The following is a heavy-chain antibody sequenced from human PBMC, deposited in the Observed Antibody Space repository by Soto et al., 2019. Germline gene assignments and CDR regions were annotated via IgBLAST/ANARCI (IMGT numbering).Heavy chain of an antibody. D-gene: IGHD5-12*01. CDR3: ARQSRGKWPYSYYYMDV. J-gene: IGHJ6*03. CDR1: GGSISSYY. V-gene: IGHV4-59*08. Sequence: PSETLSLTCTVSGGSISSYYWSWIRQPPGKGLEWIGYIYYSGSTNYNPSLKSRVTISVDTSKNQFSLKLSSVTAADTAVYYCARQSRGKWPYSYYYMDVWGKGTTVTVSS. CDR2: IYYSGST.